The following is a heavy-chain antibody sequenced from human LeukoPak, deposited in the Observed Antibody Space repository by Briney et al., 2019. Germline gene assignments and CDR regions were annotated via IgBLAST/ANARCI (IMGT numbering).Heavy chain of an antibody. CDR3: AKETWPTATTPGRTYFDC. Sequence: GGSLTLSCSACGFTFCSYEMNGPRPAPGKELEGFAYISSSESTIYYAASVKGRLTISGDNSKNTLYLQMNSLRAADTAVYSCAKETWPTATTPGRTYFDCWGQRALVTVSS. J-gene: IGHJ4*02. CDR2: ISSSESTI. CDR1: GFTFCSYE. V-gene: IGHV3-48*03. D-gene: IGHD4-17*01.